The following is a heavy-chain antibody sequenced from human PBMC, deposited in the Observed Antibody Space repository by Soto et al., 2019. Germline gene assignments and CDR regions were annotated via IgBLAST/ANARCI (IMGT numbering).Heavy chain of an antibody. Sequence: GGSLRLSCAASGFTFSSYAMHWVRQAPGKGLEWVAVISYDGSNKYYADSVKGRFTISRDNSKNTLYLQMNSLRAEDTAVYYCASGISTVTTSPPFDYWGQGTLVTVSS. CDR2: ISYDGSNK. CDR3: ASGISTVTTSPPFDY. V-gene: IGHV3-30-3*01. D-gene: IGHD4-17*01. CDR1: GFTFSSYA. J-gene: IGHJ4*02.